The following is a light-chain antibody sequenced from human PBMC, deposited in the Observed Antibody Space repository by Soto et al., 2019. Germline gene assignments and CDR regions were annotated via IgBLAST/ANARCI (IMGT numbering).Light chain of an antibody. Sequence: QSALTQPASVSGSPGQSITISCTGASSDVGGYNLVSWFQHHPGKAPKLMIFEGFKRPSGVSNRFSGSKSGSTASLTISGLQAEDEADYYCCSYAGRSTWDVVFGGGSKVTVL. CDR1: SSDVGGYNL. CDR3: CSYAGRSTWDVV. CDR2: EGF. V-gene: IGLV2-23*01. J-gene: IGLJ2*01.